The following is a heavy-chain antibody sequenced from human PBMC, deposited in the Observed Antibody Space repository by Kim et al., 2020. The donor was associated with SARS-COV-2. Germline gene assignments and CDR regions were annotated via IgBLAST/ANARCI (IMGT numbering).Heavy chain of an antibody. V-gene: IGHV4-31*03. CDR3: ARDRGYSSYNWFDP. CDR1: GGSISSGGYY. CDR2: IYYSGST. J-gene: IGHJ5*02. Sequence: SENLSLTCTVSGGSISSGGYYWSWIRQHPGKGLEWIGYIYYSGSTYYNPSLKSRVTISVDTSKNQFSLKLSSVTAADTAVYYCARDRGYSSYNWFDPWGQGTLVTVSS. D-gene: IGHD6-13*01.